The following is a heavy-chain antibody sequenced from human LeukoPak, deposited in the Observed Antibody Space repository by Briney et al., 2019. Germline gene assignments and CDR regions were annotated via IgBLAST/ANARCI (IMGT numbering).Heavy chain of an antibody. CDR3: ACLTTADAFDI. V-gene: IGHV4-39*07. Sequence: SETLSLTCTVSGGSISSSSYYWGWIRQPPGKGLEWIGEIYHSGSTNYNPSLKSRVTISVDTSKNQFSLKLSSVTAADTAVYYCACLTTADAFDIWGQGTMVTVSS. D-gene: IGHD3-22*01. CDR2: IYHSGST. J-gene: IGHJ3*02. CDR1: GGSISSSSYY.